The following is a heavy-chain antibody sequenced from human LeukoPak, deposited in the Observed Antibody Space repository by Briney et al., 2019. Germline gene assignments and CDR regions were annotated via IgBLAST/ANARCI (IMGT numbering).Heavy chain of an antibody. CDR2: IYYSGST. CDR3: ARHAGYSSGWVSS. Sequence: SETLSLSCTVSGGSISSSSYYWGWIRPPPGQGRVWFVSIYYSGSTYYNPSLKSRVTISVDTSKNQFSLKLSSVTAADTAVYYCARHAGYSSGWVSSWGQGTLVTVSS. V-gene: IGHV4-39*01. CDR1: GGSISSSSYY. J-gene: IGHJ5*02. D-gene: IGHD6-19*01.